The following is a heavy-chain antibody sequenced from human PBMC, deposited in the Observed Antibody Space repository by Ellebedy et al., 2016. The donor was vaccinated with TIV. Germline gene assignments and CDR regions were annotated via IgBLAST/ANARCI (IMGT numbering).Heavy chain of an antibody. CDR1: GFTFSSYS. Sequence: GESLKISXAASGFTFSSYSMNWVRQAPGKGLEWVSSISSSSSYIYYADSVKGRFTISRDNAKNSLYLQMNSLRAEDTAVYYCARSAPPGYSYGRYFDYWGQGTLVTVSS. CDR2: ISSSSSYI. D-gene: IGHD5-18*01. J-gene: IGHJ4*02. V-gene: IGHV3-21*01. CDR3: ARSAPPGYSYGRYFDY.